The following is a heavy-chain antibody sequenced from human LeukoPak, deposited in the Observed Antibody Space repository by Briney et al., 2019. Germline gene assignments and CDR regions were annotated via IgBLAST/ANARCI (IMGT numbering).Heavy chain of an antibody. CDR2: IYPGDSDT. J-gene: IGHJ4*02. Sequence: GESLKISCKGSGYSFTSYWIGWVRQMPGKGLGWMGIIYPGDSDTRYSPSFQGQVTISADKSISTSYLQWSSLKASDTAMYYCARHLKPYSSGWLFDYWGQGTLVTVSS. CDR1: GYSFTSYW. V-gene: IGHV5-51*01. D-gene: IGHD6-19*01. CDR3: ARHLKPYSSGWLFDY.